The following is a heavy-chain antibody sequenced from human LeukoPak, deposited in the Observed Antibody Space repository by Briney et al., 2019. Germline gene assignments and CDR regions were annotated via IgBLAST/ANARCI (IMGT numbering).Heavy chain of an antibody. D-gene: IGHD5-12*01. CDR1: GFTVSSNY. CDR2: IYSGGST. Sequence: GGSLRLSCAASGFTVSSNYMSWVCQAPGKGLEWVSVIYSGGSTYYADSVKGRFTISRHNSKNTLYLQMNSLRAEDTAVYYCARAGGYSGYDRAIDAFDIWGQGTMVTVSS. CDR3: ARAGGYSGYDRAIDAFDI. V-gene: IGHV3-53*04. J-gene: IGHJ3*02.